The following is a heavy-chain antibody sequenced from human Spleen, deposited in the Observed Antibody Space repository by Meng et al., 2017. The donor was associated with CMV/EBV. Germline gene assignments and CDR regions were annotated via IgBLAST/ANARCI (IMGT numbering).Heavy chain of an antibody. CDR2: ISISGSIE. V-gene: IGHV3-11*01. CDR3: AKGGGERVTFDAMDV. J-gene: IGHJ6*02. D-gene: IGHD2-21*02. CDR1: GFTFSDYY. Sequence: GESLKISCVGSGFTFSDYYLSWIRQAPGRGLEWVSFISISGSIEHYADSVKGRFTISRDNAKKTLSLQISTLRPEDTALYYCAKGGGERVTFDAMDVWGQGTTVTVSS.